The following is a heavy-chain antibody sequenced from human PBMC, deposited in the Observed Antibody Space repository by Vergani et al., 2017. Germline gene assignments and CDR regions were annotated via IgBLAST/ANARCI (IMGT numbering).Heavy chain of an antibody. V-gene: IGHV4-59*12. J-gene: IGHJ4*02. CDR2: IYYSGST. Sequence: QVQLQESGPGLVKPSETLSLTCTVSGGSISSYYWSWIRQPPGKGLEWIGYIYYSGSTNYNPSLKSRVTISVDTSKNQFSLKLSSVTAADTAVYYCARGRGIAARPFDYWGQGTLVTVSS. CDR3: ARGRGIAARPFDY. CDR1: GGSISSYY. D-gene: IGHD6-6*01.